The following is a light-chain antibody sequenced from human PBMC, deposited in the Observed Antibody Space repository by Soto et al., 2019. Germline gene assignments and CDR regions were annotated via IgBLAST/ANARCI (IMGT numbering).Light chain of an antibody. Sequence: DVVVTQSPLSLPVTLGQPASISCRSSQSLVYTNGNTYLAWFQQRPGQSPRRLIYKVSIRDSGVPDRFSGSGSGTEFTLTISRVEAEDVGLYYCMQGTPWPRTFGQGNKVEIK. CDR2: KVS. J-gene: IGKJ1*01. V-gene: IGKV2-30*01. CDR3: MQGTPWPRT. CDR1: QSLVYTNGNTY.